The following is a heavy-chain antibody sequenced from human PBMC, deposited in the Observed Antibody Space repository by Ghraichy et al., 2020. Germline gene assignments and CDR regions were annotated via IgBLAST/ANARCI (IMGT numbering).Heavy chain of an antibody. CDR3: ARDGHFRDYGGNPGY. V-gene: IGHV1-18*01. J-gene: IGHJ4*02. D-gene: IGHD4-23*01. CDR2: ISAYNGNT. Sequence: ASVKVSCKASGYTFTSYGISWVRQAPGQGLEWMGWISAYNGNTNYAQKLQGRVTMTTDTSTSTAYMELRSLRSDDTAVYYCARDGHFRDYGGNPGYWGQGTLVTVSS. CDR1: GYTFTSYG.